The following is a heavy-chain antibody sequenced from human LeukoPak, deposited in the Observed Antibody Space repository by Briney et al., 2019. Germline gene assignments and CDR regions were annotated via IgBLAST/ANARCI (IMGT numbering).Heavy chain of an antibody. J-gene: IGHJ4*02. D-gene: IGHD1-26*01. Sequence: GGSLRLSCAASGFTFSNYAMNWARQAPGKGLEWVSVLSGSGGGSYYADSVKGRFTISRDNAKNTLYLQMHDLRAEDTAVYYCAKGTKAHPLRGSYLDYWGQGTLVTVSS. V-gene: IGHV3-23*01. CDR2: LSGSGGGS. CDR3: AKGTKAHPLRGSYLDY. CDR1: GFTFSNYA.